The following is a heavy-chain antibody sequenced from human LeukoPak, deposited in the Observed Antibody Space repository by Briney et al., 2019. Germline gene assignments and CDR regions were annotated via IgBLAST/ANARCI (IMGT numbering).Heavy chain of an antibody. Sequence: ASVNASCKAFGYTFSSHAMNWVRQAPGQGLELMGWINTNTGIPTYAQGFAGRFVFSLDTSVTTAYLQITSLKAEDTAVYYCARDLVSAGFDIWGQGTMVTVSS. J-gene: IGHJ3*02. CDR3: ARDLVSAGFDI. V-gene: IGHV7-4-1*02. CDR2: INTNTGIP. D-gene: IGHD6-6*01. CDR1: GYTFSSHA.